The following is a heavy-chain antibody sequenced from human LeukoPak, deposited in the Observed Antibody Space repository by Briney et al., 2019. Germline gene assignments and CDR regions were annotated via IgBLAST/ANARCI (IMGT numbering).Heavy chain of an antibody. D-gene: IGHD1-26*01. J-gene: IGHJ4*02. CDR1: GFTFSDYY. Sequence: PGGSLRLSCAASGFTFSDYYMSWIRQAPGKGLEWVSAIDVGGGNTYYADSVKGRFTFSRDNFKNTLHLQMNSLRAEDTAVYYCAKADTGGNYFDHWGQGTLVTVSS. V-gene: IGHV3-23*01. CDR2: IDVGGGNT. CDR3: AKADTGGNYFDH.